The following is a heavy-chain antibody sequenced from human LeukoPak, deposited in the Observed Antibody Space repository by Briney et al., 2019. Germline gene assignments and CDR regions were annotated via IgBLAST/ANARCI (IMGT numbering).Heavy chain of an antibody. CDR2: IYYSGTT. V-gene: IGHV4-59*01. CDR1: GGSISNYY. Sequence: KPSETLSLTCTVSGGSISNYYWNWIRQPPGKGLEWIGYIYYSGTTNYNPSLKSRVSMSVDTSKNQFSLKLSSVTAADTAVYYCAREWDSWGQGTLVTVSS. CDR3: AREWDS. J-gene: IGHJ4*02.